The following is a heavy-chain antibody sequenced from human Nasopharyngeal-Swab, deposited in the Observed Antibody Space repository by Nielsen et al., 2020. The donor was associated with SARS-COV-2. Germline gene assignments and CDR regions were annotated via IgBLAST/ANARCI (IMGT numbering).Heavy chain of an antibody. Sequence: WIRQPPGKGLEWIGEINHSGSTNYNPSLKSRVTISVDTSKNQFSLKLSSVTAADTAVYYCARDSTPRWGIAAAAYNWFDPWGQGTLVTVSS. CDR2: INHSGST. D-gene: IGHD6-13*01. J-gene: IGHJ5*02. CDR3: ARDSTPRWGIAAAAYNWFDP. V-gene: IGHV4-34*01.